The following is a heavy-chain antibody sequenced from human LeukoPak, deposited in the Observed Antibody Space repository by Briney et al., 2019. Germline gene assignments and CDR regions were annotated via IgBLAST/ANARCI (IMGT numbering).Heavy chain of an antibody. CDR3: ARRPGSYESGHGDDN. V-gene: IGHV4-39*01. Sequence: SGTLSLTCSVCGGSISDGLYYWGWLRQPPGKGLQWIASIYYSGNTYYNPSLRSRVTISRDTSKNQFFLTLTSVTAADTAVYFCARRPGSYESGHGDDNWGQGILVTVSS. J-gene: IGHJ4*02. D-gene: IGHD3-3*01. CDR2: IYYSGNT. CDR1: GGSISDGLYY.